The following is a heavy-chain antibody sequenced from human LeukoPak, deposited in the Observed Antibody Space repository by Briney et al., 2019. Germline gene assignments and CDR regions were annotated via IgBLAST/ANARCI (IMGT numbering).Heavy chain of an antibody. CDR1: GYTFTGYY. D-gene: IGHD3-3*01. J-gene: IGHJ3*02. CDR3: ARDAFEWILFQRGAFDI. V-gene: IGHV1-2*02. Sequence: GASVKVSCKASGYTFTGYYMHWVRQAPGQGLEWMGWINPNRGGTNYAQKFQGRVTMTRDTSIITAYRELSRLRSDDTAVYYCARDAFEWILFQRGAFDIWGQGTMVTVSS. CDR2: INPNRGGT.